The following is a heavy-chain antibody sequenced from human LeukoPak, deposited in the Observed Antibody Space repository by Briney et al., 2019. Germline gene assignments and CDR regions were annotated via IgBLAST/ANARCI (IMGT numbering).Heavy chain of an antibody. V-gene: IGHV3-23*01. CDR2: ISGSGST. CDR1: GFTFSSYA. J-gene: IGHJ4*02. CDR3: AKDHRRVGATDY. Sequence: GGSLRLSCAASGFTFSSYAMSWVRQAPGKGLEWVSAISGSGSTYYADSVKGRFTISRDNSKNTLYLQMNSLRAEDTAVYYCAKDHRRVGATDYWGQGTLVTVSS. D-gene: IGHD1-26*01.